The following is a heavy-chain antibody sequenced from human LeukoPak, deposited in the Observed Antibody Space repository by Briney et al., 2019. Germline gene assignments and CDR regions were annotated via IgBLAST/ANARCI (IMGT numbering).Heavy chain of an antibody. V-gene: IGHV4-59*01. CDR2: VYDGRLT. Sequence: SESLSLTCTVVGGSISIYSWSSVRPPPRKRLEWIGCVYDGRLTNYDPPLKSRLTSSVDTAKIQSSLELSSVPAADSAVYYCARGFEPLTGLPQWGLDYWGQGNLVTVS. CDR1: GGSISIYS. D-gene: IGHD3-9*01. J-gene: IGHJ4*02. CDR3: ARGFEPLTGLPQWGLDY.